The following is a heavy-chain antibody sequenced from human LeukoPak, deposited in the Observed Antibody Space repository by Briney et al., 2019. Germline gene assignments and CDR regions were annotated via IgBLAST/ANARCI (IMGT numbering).Heavy chain of an antibody. CDR3: ARGAAAGSLDWFDP. V-gene: IGHV3-30*03. Sequence: GGSLRLSCAASGLTFGNYGMHWVRQAPGKGLEWVAVIPNDGSDTYYADAVKGRFTISRDNSKNTLYLQMNSLRADDTAVYYCARGAAAGSLDWFDPWGQGTLVTVSS. CDR2: IPNDGSDT. D-gene: IGHD6-13*01. CDR1: GLTFGNYG. J-gene: IGHJ5*02.